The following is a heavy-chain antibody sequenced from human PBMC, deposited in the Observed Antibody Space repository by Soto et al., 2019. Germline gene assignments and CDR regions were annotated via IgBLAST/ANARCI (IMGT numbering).Heavy chain of an antibody. CDR3: ARGDRGGSGSPASYYYSGFDV. V-gene: IGHV3-23*01. Sequence: DVQVLESGGDLVQPGGSLRLSCAASGFTFNSYAMSWVRQAPGKGLEWVSSVSAGGDMTYYSDSVKGRFTISRDNSNTALFLQMNSLRIEDTALYYCARGDRGGSGSPASYYYSGFDVWGQGTTVTVS. J-gene: IGHJ6*02. CDR2: VSAGGDMT. CDR1: GFTFNSYA. D-gene: IGHD3-10*01.